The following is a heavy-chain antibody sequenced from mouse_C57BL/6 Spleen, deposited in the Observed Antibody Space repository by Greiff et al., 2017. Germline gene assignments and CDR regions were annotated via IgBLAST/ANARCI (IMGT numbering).Heavy chain of an antibody. CDR3: ALARLGEYFDV. V-gene: IGHV1-82*01. D-gene: IGHD3-3*01. J-gene: IGHJ1*03. CDR1: GYAFSSSW. CDR2: IYPGDGDT. Sequence: QVQLQQSGPELVKPGASVKISCKASGYAFSSSWMNWVKQRPGKGLEWIGRIYPGDGDTNYNGKFKGKATLTADKSSSTAYMQLSSLTSEDSAVYFCALARLGEYFDVWGTGTTVTVSS.